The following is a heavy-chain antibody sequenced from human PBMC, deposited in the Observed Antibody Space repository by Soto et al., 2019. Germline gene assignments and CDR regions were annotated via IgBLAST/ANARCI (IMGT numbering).Heavy chain of an antibody. CDR3: ARPDNYFFYMDV. CDR2: IYYTGST. V-gene: IGHV4-59*08. CDR1: GGSISSLY. J-gene: IGHJ6*03. Sequence: QVQLQESGPGLVKPSETLSLTCNVSGGSISSLYWSWIRQPPGKGLEWIGYIYYTGSTNYNPSLKSRVSISVDTSNNQFSLRLRSVTAADTAVYYCARPDNYFFYMDVWGKGTTVTVSS.